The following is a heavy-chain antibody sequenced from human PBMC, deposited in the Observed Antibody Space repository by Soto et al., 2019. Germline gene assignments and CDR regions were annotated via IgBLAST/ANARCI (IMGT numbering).Heavy chain of an antibody. CDR3: ARSWSGYYKPFDY. D-gene: IGHD3-3*01. J-gene: IGHJ4*02. CDR1: GGPVTSGGYY. V-gene: IGHV4-31*03. CDR2: IYSSGDT. Sequence: TLSLTCTVSGGPVTSGGYYWSWIRHCPGKGLEWIGYIYSSGDTNYNPSLNSRVAMSVDSSKKQFSLNLTSVTVADTAIYYCARSWSGYYKPFDYWGQGTLVTVSS.